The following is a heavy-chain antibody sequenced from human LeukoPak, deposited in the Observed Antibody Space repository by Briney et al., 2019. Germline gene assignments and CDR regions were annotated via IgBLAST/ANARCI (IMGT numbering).Heavy chain of an antibody. CDR3: GRELDWLPTLDY. CDR2: INSDGSST. V-gene: IGHV3-74*01. J-gene: IGHJ4*02. D-gene: IGHD3-9*01. CDR1: GFTFSNYW. Sequence: GGSLRLSCAAAGFTFSNYWMHWVRQAPGKGLVWGSRINSDGSSTRYADSVKGRFTISRDNAKNTLYLQMDSLRAEDTAVYYCGRELDWLPTLDYWGQGTLVTVSS.